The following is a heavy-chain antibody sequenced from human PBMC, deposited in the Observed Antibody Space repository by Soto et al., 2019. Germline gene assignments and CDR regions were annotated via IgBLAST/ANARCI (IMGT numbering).Heavy chain of an antibody. CDR2: IYYSGST. CDR1: GGSLSSYY. J-gene: IGHJ4*02. V-gene: IGHV4-59*01. Sequence: SATLSLTCPVSGGSLSSYYWSWIRQPPGKGLEWIGYIYYSGSTNYNPSLKSRVTISVDTSKNQFSLKLSSVTAADTAVYYCASSAGKGDYWGQGTRVTVSA. D-gene: IGHD6-19*01. CDR3: ASSAGKGDY.